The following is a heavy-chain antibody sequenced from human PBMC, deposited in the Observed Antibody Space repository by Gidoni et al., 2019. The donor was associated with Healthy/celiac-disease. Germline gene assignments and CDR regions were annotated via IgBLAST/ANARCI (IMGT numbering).Heavy chain of an antibody. CDR2: ISGSGGST. CDR1: GFPFSSYA. D-gene: IGHD3-10*01. J-gene: IGHJ4*02. Sequence: EVQLLESGGGLVQPGGSLRLSCAASGFPFSSYAMSWVRQAPGKGLEWVSAISGSGGSTYYADSVKGRFTISRDNSKNTLYLQMNSLRAEDTAVYYCAKDSLWFGEKSHFDYWGQGTLVTVSS. CDR3: AKDSLWFGEKSHFDY. V-gene: IGHV3-23*01.